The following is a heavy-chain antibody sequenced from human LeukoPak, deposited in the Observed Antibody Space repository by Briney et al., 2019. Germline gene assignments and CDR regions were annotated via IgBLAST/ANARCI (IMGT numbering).Heavy chain of an antibody. D-gene: IGHD1-26*01. Sequence: GGSLRLSCAASGFTFSSHWVHGVRRAPGEGLVWISRINNDGGNAVYAESVNVRFTVYRYNAKNVLYLQMNSLRVEDTATYYCVRGQGGPAEWGQGTLVTVSS. CDR3: VRGQGGPAE. V-gene: IGHV3-74*01. J-gene: IGHJ4*02. CDR2: INNDGGNA. CDR1: GFTFSSHW.